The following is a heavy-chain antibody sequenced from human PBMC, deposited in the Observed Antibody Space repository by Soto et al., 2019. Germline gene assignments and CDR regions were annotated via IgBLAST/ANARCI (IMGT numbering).Heavy chain of an antibody. CDR3: ARDRGVVTAIDAFDI. Sequence: SETLSLTCTVSGGSIGLYYWSWIRQPAGKGLEWIGRIYMNGNTNYNPSFRSRVTMSVDTSKNQLSLMLTSMTAADTAVYYCARDRGVVTAIDAFDIWGQGTMVTVSS. V-gene: IGHV4-4*07. D-gene: IGHD2-21*02. CDR2: IYMNGNT. J-gene: IGHJ3*02. CDR1: GGSIGLYY.